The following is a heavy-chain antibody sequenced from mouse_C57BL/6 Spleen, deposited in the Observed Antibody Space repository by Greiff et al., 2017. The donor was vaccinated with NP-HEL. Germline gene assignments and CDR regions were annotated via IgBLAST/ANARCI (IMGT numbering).Heavy chain of an antibody. D-gene: IGHD2-4*01. CDR3: AREKGYDYDGGYYFDY. V-gene: IGHV5-4*01. J-gene: IGHJ2*01. CDR2: ISDGGSYT. CDR1: GFTFSSYA. Sequence: DVHLVESGGGLVKPGGSLKLSCAASGFTFSSYAMSWVRQTPEKRLEWVATISDGGSYTYYPDNVKGRFTISRDNAKNNLYLQMSHLKSEDTAMYYCAREKGYDYDGGYYFDYWGQGTTLTVSS.